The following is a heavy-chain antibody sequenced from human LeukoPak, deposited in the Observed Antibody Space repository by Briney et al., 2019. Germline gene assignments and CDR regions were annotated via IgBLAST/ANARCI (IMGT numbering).Heavy chain of an antibody. CDR3: ARDYGTTPGFSKGDFHY. CDR2: IWYDGSNK. D-gene: IGHD2-2*01. CDR1: GFTFSHYG. J-gene: IGHJ1*01. V-gene: IGHV3-33*01. Sequence: GGSLRLSCAAPGFTFSHYGMHWVRQAPGKGLEWVAIIWYDGSNKYYADSVKGRFTISRDNSKNTVYLQMNSLRGEDTAVYYCARDYGTTPGFSKGDFHYWGQGTLVTVSS.